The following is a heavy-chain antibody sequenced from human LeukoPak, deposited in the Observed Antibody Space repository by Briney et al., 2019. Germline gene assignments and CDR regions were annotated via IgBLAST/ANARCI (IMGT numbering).Heavy chain of an antibody. CDR1: GYTFTSYD. D-gene: IGHD3/OR15-3a*01. J-gene: IGHJ4*02. V-gene: IGHV1-8*01. Sequence: ASVKVSCKASGYTFTSYDINWVRQATGQGLEWMGWMNPNSGNTGYAQKFQGRVTMTRDTSISTAYMELSRLRSDDTAVYYCARQAIFGLVPDYWGQGTLVTVSS. CDR2: MNPNSGNT. CDR3: ARQAIFGLVPDY.